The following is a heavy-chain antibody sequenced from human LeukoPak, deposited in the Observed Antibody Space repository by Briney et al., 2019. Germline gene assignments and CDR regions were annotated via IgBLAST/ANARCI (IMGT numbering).Heavy chain of an antibody. CDR1: GFTFSSYW. J-gene: IGHJ4*02. Sequence: GGSLRLSCAASGFTFSSYWMSWVRQAPGKGLEWVANIKQDGSEKYYVDSVKGRFTISRDNAKNSLYLQMNSLRAEDTAEYYCARQDIVATTFFDYWGQGTLVTVSS. D-gene: IGHD5-12*01. V-gene: IGHV3-7*03. CDR3: ARQDIVATTFFDY. CDR2: IKQDGSEK.